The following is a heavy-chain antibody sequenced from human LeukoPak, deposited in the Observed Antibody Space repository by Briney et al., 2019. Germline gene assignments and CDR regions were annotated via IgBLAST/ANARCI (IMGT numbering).Heavy chain of an antibody. J-gene: IGHJ4*02. V-gene: IGHV1-69*13. CDR3: ARDSGVEMATFDY. Sequence: GASVTVSCKASGGTFSSYAISWVRQAPGQGLEWMGGIIPIFGTANYAQKFQGRVTITADESTSTAYMELSSLRSEDTAVYYCARDSGVEMATFDYWGQGTLVTVSS. CDR1: GGTFSSYA. CDR2: IIPIFGTA. D-gene: IGHD5-24*01.